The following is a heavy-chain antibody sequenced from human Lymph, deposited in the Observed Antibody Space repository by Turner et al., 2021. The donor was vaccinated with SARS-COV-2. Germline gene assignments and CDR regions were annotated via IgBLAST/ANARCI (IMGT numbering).Heavy chain of an antibody. CDR1: GGSISSNNW. CDR2: IYHSGNP. CDR3: ATKYCSGGSCSYFDY. J-gene: IGHJ4*02. V-gene: IGHV4-4*02. Sequence: QVQLQESGPGLVKPSGTLSLTCAVSGGSISSNNWWSWVRQPPGKGLEWIGEIYHSGNPNYNPSLKSRVTISVDKSKNQFSLKLSSVTAADTAVYYCATKYCSGGSCSYFDYWGQGTLVTVSS. D-gene: IGHD2-15*01.